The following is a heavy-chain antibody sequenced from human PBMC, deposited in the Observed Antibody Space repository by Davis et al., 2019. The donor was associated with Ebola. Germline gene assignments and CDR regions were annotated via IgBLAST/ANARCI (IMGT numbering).Heavy chain of an antibody. CDR2: ISYSGNT. V-gene: IGHV4-59*12. J-gene: IGHJ3*02. CDR1: GGSISSYY. CDR3: AREAGGGAFDI. Sequence: MPSETLSLTCTVSGGSISSYYWSWIRQPPGKGLEWIGYISYSGNTNYNPPLKSRVTISVDTSKNQFSLKLSSVTAADTAVYYCAREAGGGAFDIWGQGTMITVSS. D-gene: IGHD3-16*01.